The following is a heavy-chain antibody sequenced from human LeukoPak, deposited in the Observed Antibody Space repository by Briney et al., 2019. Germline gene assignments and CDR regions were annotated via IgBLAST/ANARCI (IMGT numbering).Heavy chain of an antibody. J-gene: IGHJ6*02. V-gene: IGHV1-3*01. D-gene: IGHD6-6*01. CDR1: GYTFTSYA. CDR3: ARDHYSSSSWPYGMDV. CDR2: INAGNGNT. Sequence: ASVKVSCKASGYTFTSYAMHWVRQAPGQRLEWMGWINAGNGNTKYSQKFQGRVTMTRDTSTSTVYMELSSLRSEDTAVYYCARDHYSSSSWPYGMDVWGQGTTVTVSS.